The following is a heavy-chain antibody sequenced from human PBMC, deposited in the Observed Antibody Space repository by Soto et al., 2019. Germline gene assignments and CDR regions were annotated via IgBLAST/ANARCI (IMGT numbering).Heavy chain of an antibody. Sequence: ESGGGLDKPGQSLRLSCTASGFNFSAYGMSWVRQAPGKGLEWVSSITFSSLYIYYAESVRGRFVISRDDSKNSLFLQMNSLKTEDTAFYYCARSGDVAVGWFDPWGQGTQVTVSS. D-gene: IGHD3-10*01. V-gene: IGHV3-21*01. CDR1: GFNFSAYG. J-gene: IGHJ5*02. CDR3: ARSGDVAVGWFDP. CDR2: ITFSSLYI.